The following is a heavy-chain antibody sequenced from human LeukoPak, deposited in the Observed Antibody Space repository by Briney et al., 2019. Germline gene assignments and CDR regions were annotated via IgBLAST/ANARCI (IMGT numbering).Heavy chain of an antibody. V-gene: IGHV1-69*01. CDR3: ARSHIFTGYYRCGFDY. J-gene: IGHJ4*02. CDR2: VIPIFGTA. Sequence: GSSVKVSCKASGGTFSSYAISWVRQAPGQGLEWMGEVIPIFGTANYAQRFQGRVTITADGSTSTAYMELSSLRSEDTAVYYCARSHIFTGYYRCGFDYWGQGTLVTVSS. D-gene: IGHD3-9*01. CDR1: GGTFSSYA.